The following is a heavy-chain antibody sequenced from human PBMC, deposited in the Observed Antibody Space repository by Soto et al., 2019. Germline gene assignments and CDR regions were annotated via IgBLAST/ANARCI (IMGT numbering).Heavy chain of an antibody. CDR1: GFTFSSYS. CDR3: ARDRGNIAAAGRYGMDV. V-gene: IGHV3-21*01. Sequence: GGSLRLSCAASGFTFSSYSMNWVRQAPGKGLDWVSSISSSSSYIYYADSVKGRFTISRDNAKNSLYLQMNSLRAEETAVYYCARDRGNIAAAGRYGMDVWGQGTTVTVSS. CDR2: ISSSSSYI. J-gene: IGHJ6*02. D-gene: IGHD6-13*01.